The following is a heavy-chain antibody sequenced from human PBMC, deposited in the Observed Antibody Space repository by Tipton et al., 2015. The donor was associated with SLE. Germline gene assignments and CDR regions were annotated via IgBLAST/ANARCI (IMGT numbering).Heavy chain of an antibody. D-gene: IGHD3-10*01. J-gene: IGHJ4*02. CDR3: AGMYYYGSGSSGPPRY. CDR1: GYSISSGYY. Sequence: TLSLTCAVSGYSISSGYYWSWIRQPPGKGLEWIGYIYTSGSTYYNPSLKSRVTISVDTSKNQFSLKLSSVTAADTAVYYCAGMYYYGSGSSGPPRYWGQGTLVTVSS. CDR2: IYTSGST. V-gene: IGHV4-38-2*01.